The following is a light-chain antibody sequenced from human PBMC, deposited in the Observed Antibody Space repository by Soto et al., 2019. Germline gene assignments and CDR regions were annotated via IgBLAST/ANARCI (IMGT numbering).Light chain of an antibody. Sequence: QSVLTQSPSASGTPGQTITISCSGSSSNIGSNAVNWYQQLPGTAPKLVIYDNNQRPSGVPDRFSGSKSGISASLAISGLQSEDEADYSCAAWDDSLNGLVFGTGTKLTVL. CDR3: AAWDDSLNGLV. CDR2: DNN. J-gene: IGLJ1*01. V-gene: IGLV1-44*01. CDR1: SSNIGSNA.